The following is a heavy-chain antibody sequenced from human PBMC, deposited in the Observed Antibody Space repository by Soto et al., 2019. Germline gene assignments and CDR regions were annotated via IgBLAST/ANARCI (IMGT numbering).Heavy chain of an antibody. V-gene: IGHV1-69*12. D-gene: IGHD3-22*01. J-gene: IGHJ6*02. CDR2: TIPMFSTT. CDR1: GGTFNSYA. CDR3: TRCGIRYHSIGYYLGIDGMDV. Sequence: QVQLVQSGAAVKKPASSVRVSCKASGGTFNSYAITWVRQAPGQGLEWMGGTIPMFSTTNYAEKFQGRVTITADESTNTAYMELSSLRSEDTAVYYCTRCGIRYHSIGYYLGIDGMDVWGQGTTVIVSS.